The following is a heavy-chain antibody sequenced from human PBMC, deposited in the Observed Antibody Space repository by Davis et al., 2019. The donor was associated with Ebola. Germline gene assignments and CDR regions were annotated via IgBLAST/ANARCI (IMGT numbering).Heavy chain of an antibody. CDR2: IRGKANSYAT. V-gene: IGHV3-73*01. J-gene: IGHJ4*02. CDR3: SGSGSTGDY. Sequence: PGGSLRLSCAASGFTFSDSGIHWVRQASGKGLEWVGRIRGKANSYATAYAASVKGRFTISRDDSKKTAYLQMNSLKTEDTAVYYCSGSGSTGDYWGQGTLVTVSS. D-gene: IGHD1-26*01. CDR1: GFTFSDSG.